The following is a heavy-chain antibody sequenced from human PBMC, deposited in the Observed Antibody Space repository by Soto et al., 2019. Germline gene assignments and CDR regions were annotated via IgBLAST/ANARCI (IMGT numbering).Heavy chain of an antibody. J-gene: IGHJ6*02. V-gene: IGHV1-69*12. Sequence: QVPLVQSGAEVKKPGSSVKVSCKASGGTFSSYAISWVRQAPGQGLEWMGGIIPIFGTANYAQKFQGRVTITADESTRPAXXEXSXXRSEDTAVYYGARDIPTEDIVVVVAATPVDYGMEVWGQGTTVTVSS. CDR3: ARDIPTEDIVVVVAATPVDYGMEV. D-gene: IGHD2-15*01. CDR2: IIPIFGTA. CDR1: GGTFSSYA.